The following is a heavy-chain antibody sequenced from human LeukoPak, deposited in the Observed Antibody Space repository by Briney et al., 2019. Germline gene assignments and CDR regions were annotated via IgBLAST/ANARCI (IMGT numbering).Heavy chain of an antibody. Sequence: PSETLSLTCAVYGGSFSGYYWSWIRQPPGKGLEWIGEINHSGSTNYNPSLKSRVTISVDTSKNQFSLKLSSVTAADTAVYYCARGPVYYYGSGSYSRGLYYSDYWGQGTLVTVSS. D-gene: IGHD3-10*01. J-gene: IGHJ4*02. CDR2: INHSGST. CDR1: GGSFSGYY. V-gene: IGHV4-34*01. CDR3: ARGPVYYYGSGSYSRGLYYSDY.